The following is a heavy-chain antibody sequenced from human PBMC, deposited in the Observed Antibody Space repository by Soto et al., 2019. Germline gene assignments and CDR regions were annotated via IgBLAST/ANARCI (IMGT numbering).Heavy chain of an antibody. CDR2: INPSCGTT. CDR1: GGTFCSDA. CDR3: ARDRTDSGYCTNSLDP. D-gene: IGHD3-22*01. Sequence: SVKVSRKASGGTFCSDAITWVRQARGQGGEWVGRINPSCGTTNYAQNLQGRVTISADKSTLTSYLELHSLTSDDTALYYCARDRTDSGYCTNSLDPWGQGTQVTVSS. V-gene: IGHV1-69*06. J-gene: IGHJ5*02.